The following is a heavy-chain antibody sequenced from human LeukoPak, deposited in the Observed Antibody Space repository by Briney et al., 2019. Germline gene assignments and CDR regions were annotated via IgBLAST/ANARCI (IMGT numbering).Heavy chain of an antibody. CDR3: ARGQGTDGLGSYIWDYYYYGMDV. CDR2: MNPNSGNT. D-gene: IGHD3-10*01. V-gene: IGHV1-8*01. CDR1: GYTFTSYD. Sequence: ASVKVSCKASGYTFTSYDINWVRQATGQGLEWMGWMNPNSGNTGYAQKFQGRVTMTRNTSISTAYMELSSLRSEDTAVYYCARGQGTDGLGSYIWDYYYYGMDVWGQGTTVTVSS. J-gene: IGHJ6*02.